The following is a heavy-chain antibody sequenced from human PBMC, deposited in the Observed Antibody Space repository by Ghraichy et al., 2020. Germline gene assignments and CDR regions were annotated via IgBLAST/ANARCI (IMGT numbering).Heavy chain of an antibody. V-gene: IGHV3-21*06. Sequence: GGSLRLSCAASGFTLSGNTMNWVRQAPGKGLEWVASISSSSSYTYYADSVKGRFTISRDNAKSSLYLQMNSLRAEDTAVYFCATKSGGIYCTGGNCYPFDYWGQGTLVTVSS. D-gene: IGHD2-15*01. CDR3: ATKSGGIYCTGGNCYPFDY. CDR2: ISSSSSYT. CDR1: GFTLSGNT. J-gene: IGHJ4*02.